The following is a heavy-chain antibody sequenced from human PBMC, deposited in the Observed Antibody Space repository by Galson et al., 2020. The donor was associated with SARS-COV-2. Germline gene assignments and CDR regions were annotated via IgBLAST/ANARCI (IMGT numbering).Heavy chain of an antibody. J-gene: IGHJ6*03. CDR2: IMPILGIA. CDR1: GGTFSSYA. V-gene: IGHV1-69*10. CDR3: ARAPGGYDFWSGYYGYYMDV. Sequence: SVKVSCKASGGTFSSYAISWVRQAPGQGLEWMGGIMPILGIANYAQKFQGRVTITADKSTSTAYMELSSLRSEDTAVYYCARAPGGYDFWSGYYGYYMDVWGKGTTVTVSS. D-gene: IGHD3-3*01.